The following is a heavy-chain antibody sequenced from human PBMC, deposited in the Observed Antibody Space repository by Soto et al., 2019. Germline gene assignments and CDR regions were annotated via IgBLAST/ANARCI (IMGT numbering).Heavy chain of an antibody. CDR2: IIPIFGTA. J-gene: IGHJ5*02. V-gene: IGHV1-69*06. Sequence: SVKVSCKAPGGTFSSYAISWVRQAPGQGLEWMGGIIPIFGTANYAQKFQGRVTITADKSTSTAYMELSSLRSEDTAVYYCARVGESSGTWFDPWGQGTLVTVSS. D-gene: IGHD6-19*01. CDR1: GGTFSSYA. CDR3: ARVGESSGTWFDP.